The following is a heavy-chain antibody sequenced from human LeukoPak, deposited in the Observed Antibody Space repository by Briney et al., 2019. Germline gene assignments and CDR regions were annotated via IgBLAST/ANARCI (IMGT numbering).Heavy chain of an antibody. Sequence: GGSLRLSCAASGFTFSSYAMSWVRQAPGKGLEWVSAISGSGGSTYYADSVKGRFTISRDNSKNTLYLQMSSLRADDTAVYYCAKDRSWRSTSSITFDCWGQGTLVTVSS. CDR2: ISGSGGST. J-gene: IGHJ4*02. CDR1: GFTFSSYA. CDR3: AKDRSWRSTSSITFDC. V-gene: IGHV3-23*01. D-gene: IGHD2-2*01.